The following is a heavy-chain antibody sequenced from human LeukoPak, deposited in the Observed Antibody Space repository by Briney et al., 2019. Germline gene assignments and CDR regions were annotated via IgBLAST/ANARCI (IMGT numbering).Heavy chain of an antibody. D-gene: IGHD3-3*01. CDR1: GFTFSDYW. Sequence: GGSLRLSCAVSGFTFSDYWMHWVRQAPGKGLVWVSRINGDGSSTNYADSVKGRFTISRDNAKNTLYLQMYSLRAEDTAVYYCARGTIYGLDAFDIWGQGTMVTVPS. J-gene: IGHJ3*02. CDR2: INGDGSST. CDR3: ARGTIYGLDAFDI. V-gene: IGHV3-74*01.